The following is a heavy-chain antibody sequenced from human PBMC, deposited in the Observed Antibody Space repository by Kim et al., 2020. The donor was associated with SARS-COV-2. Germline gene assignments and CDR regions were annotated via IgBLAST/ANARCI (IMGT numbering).Heavy chain of an antibody. CDR2: SEST. Sequence: SESTTCNRSLKSRVTISVDTSKNQFSLKLSSVTAADTAVYYCARGPALNYWGQGTLVTVSS. V-gene: IGHV4-34*01. D-gene: IGHD2-15*01. J-gene: IGHJ4*02. CDR3: ARGPALNY.